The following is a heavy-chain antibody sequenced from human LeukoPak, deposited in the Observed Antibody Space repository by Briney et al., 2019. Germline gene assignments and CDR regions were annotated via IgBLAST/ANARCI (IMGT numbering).Heavy chain of an antibody. Sequence: SETLSLTCAVYGGSFSGYYWSRIRQPPGKGLEWIGEINHSGSTNYNPSLKSRVTISVDTSKNQFSLKLSSVTAADTAVYYCARRRPSFNPGGVWFDPWGQGTLVTVSS. J-gene: IGHJ5*02. D-gene: IGHD2-8*02. CDR1: GGSFSGYY. CDR3: ARRRPSFNPGGVWFDP. V-gene: IGHV4-34*01. CDR2: INHSGST.